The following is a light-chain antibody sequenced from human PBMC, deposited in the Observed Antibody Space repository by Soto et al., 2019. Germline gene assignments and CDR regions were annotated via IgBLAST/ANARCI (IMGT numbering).Light chain of an antibody. CDR1: QSLLHKNGNSY. J-gene: IGKJ5*01. Sequence: DIVMTQSPFSLPVTPGEPASISCRSSQSLLHKNGNSYLDWFLQKPGQSPQLLIYMTSKRAPGVPDRFSGSGSGTEFTLSISSLQPDDFGTYYCQQYDEHSITFGQGTRLEIK. CDR2: MTS. V-gene: IGKV2-28*01. CDR3: QQYDEHSIT.